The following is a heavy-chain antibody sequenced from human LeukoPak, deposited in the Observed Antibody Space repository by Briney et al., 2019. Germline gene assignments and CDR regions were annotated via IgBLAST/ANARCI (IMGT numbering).Heavy chain of an antibody. CDR3: ARFAHSSGAEAGFDP. J-gene: IGHJ5*02. V-gene: IGHV7-4-1*02. CDR2: INTNTGNP. D-gene: IGHD6-19*01. CDR1: GYTFTSYP. Sequence: ASVKVSCKASGYTFTSYPMNWVRQAPGQGLEWMGWINTNTGNPTYAQGFTGRFVFSLDTSVSTAYLQISSLKAEGTAVYYCARFAHSSGAEAGFDPWGQGTLVTVSS.